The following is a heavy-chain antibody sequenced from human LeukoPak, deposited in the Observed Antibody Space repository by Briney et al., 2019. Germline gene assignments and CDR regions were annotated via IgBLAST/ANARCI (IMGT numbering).Heavy chain of an antibody. D-gene: IGHD2-15*01. CDR3: TREEVVVAATRHYYYYYGMDV. V-gene: IGHV3-49*04. CDR2: IRSKAYGGTT. Sequence: PGRSLRLSCTASGFTFGDYAMSWVRQAPGKGLEWVGFIRSKAYGGTTEYAASVKGRFTISRDDSKSIAYLQINSLKTEDTAVYYCTREEVVVAATRHYYYYYGMDVWGQGTTVTVSS. CDR1: GFTFGDYA. J-gene: IGHJ6*01.